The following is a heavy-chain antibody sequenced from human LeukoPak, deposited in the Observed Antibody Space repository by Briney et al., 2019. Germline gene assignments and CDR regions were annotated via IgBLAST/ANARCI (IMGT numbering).Heavy chain of an antibody. CDR2: SYYFGST. CDR3: ARTLGSGDHLFNFDY. Sequence: LSLTCTVSGGSVTSTNYNWGWIRQPPGKGLEWIGSSYYFGSTSYNPSLKSRVTISLDTSKNQFSLKLSSVTAADTAVYYCARTLGSGDHLFNFDYWGQGTLVTVSS. V-gene: IGHV4-31*03. J-gene: IGHJ4*02. CDR1: GGSVTSTNYN. D-gene: IGHD3-22*01.